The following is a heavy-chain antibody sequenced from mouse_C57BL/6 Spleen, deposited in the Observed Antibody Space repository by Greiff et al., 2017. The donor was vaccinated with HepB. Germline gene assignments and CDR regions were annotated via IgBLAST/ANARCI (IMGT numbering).Heavy chain of an antibody. CDR1: GYAFSSSW. J-gene: IGHJ2*01. D-gene: IGHD2-3*01. V-gene: IGHV1-82*01. Sequence: VQLQQSGPELVKPGASVKISCKASGYAFSSSWMNWVKQMPGKGLEWIGRIYPGDGDTNYNGKFKGKATLTADKSSSTAYMQLSSLTSEDSAVYFCARSADGYYGYWGQGTTLTVSS. CDR3: ARSADGYYGY. CDR2: IYPGDGDT.